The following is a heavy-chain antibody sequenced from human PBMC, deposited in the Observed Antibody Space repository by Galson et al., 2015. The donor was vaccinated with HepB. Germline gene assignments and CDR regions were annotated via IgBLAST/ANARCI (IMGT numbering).Heavy chain of an antibody. J-gene: IGHJ3*02. CDR3: ARERVFGVVRDYAFDI. D-gene: IGHD3-3*01. V-gene: IGHV3-30*03. CDR1: GFTFSSYG. Sequence: SLRLSCAASGFTFSSYGMHWVRQAPGKGLEWVAVISYDGSNKYYEDSEKGRLTISRANSKNTLYLQMNSLRAEDTAVYYCARERVFGVVRDYAFDIWGQGTMVTVSS. CDR2: ISYDGSNK.